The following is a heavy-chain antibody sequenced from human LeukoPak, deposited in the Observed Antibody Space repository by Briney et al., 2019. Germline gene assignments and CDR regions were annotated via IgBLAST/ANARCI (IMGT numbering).Heavy chain of an antibody. CDR3: ARALRRVRGVIGFDWFDP. V-gene: IGHV4-4*07. D-gene: IGHD3-10*01. CDR2: IYTSGST. Sequence: PSETLSLTCTVSGGSISSYYWSWIRQPAGKGLEWIGRIYTSGSTNYNPSLKSRVTMSVDTSKNQFSLKLSSVTAADTAVYYCARALRRVRGVIGFDWFDPWGQGTLVTVSS. J-gene: IGHJ5*02. CDR1: GGSISSYY.